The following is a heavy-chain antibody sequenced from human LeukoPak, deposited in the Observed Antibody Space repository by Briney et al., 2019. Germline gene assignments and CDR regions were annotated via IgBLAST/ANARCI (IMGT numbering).Heavy chain of an antibody. CDR1: GYTFTVVY. D-gene: IGHD1-14*01. CDR2: INPNSGGT. CDR3: ARSKVYPNDY. J-gene: IGHJ4*02. Sequence: VSVKVSCKASGYTFTVVYMHWVRQVPGQGLEWMGWINPNSGGTNYAQKFQGRVTMTRDTSISTVYMELSRLRSDDTAVYYCARSKVYPNDYWGQGTLVTVSS. V-gene: IGHV1-2*02.